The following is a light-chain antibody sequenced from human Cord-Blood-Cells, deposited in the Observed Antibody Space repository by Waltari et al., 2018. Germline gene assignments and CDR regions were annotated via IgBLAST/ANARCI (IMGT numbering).Light chain of an antibody. CDR2: GNS. Sequence: QRVTISCTGSSSNIGAGYDVHWYQQLPGTAPKLLIHGNSNRPSGVPDRFSGSKSCTSASLAITGLQAEDEADYYCQSYDSSLSGSWVFGGGTKLTVL. CDR3: QSYDSSLSGSWV. V-gene: IGLV1-40*01. J-gene: IGLJ3*02. CDR1: SSNIGAGYD.